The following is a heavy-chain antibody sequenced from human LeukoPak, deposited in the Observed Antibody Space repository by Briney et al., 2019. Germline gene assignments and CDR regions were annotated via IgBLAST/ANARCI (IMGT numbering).Heavy chain of an antibody. CDR3: AGGAGWTIDY. D-gene: IGHD2-15*01. CDR1: GLSLSNHW. V-gene: IGHV3-7*01. CDR2: IKQDGSEK. Sequence: GGSLTLSCAASGLSLSNHWMNWLRPAPGEGLEWVAIIKQDGSEKLHVDSVKGRFTISRDNAKNTLYLQMNSLRAEDTAVYYCAGGAGWTIDYWGPGTLVTVSS. J-gene: IGHJ4*02.